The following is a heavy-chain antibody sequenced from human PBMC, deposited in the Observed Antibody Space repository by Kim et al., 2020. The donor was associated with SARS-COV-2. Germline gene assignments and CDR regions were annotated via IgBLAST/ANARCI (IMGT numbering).Heavy chain of an antibody. D-gene: IGHD6-6*01. Sequence: GGSLRLSCAASGFSFSTYGMHWVRQAPGKGLEWVAMIWNDGSNKYYGDSVKGRFTISRDNSKKTLYLQMNNLRAEDTAVYYCATEYSSSSAFDYWGQGTLVTVSS. CDR3: ATEYSSSSAFDY. CDR2: IWNDGSNK. V-gene: IGHV3-33*03. CDR1: GFSFSTYG. J-gene: IGHJ4*02.